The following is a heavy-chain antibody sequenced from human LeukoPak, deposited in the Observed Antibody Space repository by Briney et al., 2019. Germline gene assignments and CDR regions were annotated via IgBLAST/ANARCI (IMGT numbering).Heavy chain of an antibody. J-gene: IGHJ4*02. D-gene: IGHD3-10*01. Sequence: GGSLRLSCAASGFTFSNFAMNRVRQAPGKGLEWVSGINRNGGTTYYADSVKGRFTISRDNSKNTLYLQMNRLRAEDTAVYYCAFQVRGVIHWGQGTQVTVSS. V-gene: IGHV3-23*01. CDR1: GFTFSNFA. CDR2: INRNGGTT. CDR3: AFQVRGVIH.